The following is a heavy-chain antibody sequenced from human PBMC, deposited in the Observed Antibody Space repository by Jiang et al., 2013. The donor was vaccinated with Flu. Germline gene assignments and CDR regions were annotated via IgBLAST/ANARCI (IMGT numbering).Heavy chain of an antibody. CDR2: IYYSGST. D-gene: IGHD1-26*01. J-gene: IGHJ5*02. V-gene: IGHV4-61*01. CDR3: ARDRGGATRFRWFDP. CDR1: GGSVSSGSYY. Sequence: GLVKPSETLSLTCTVSGGSVSSGSYYWSWIRQPPGKGLEWIGYIYYSGSTNYNPSLKSRVTISVDTSKNQFSLKLSSVTAADTAVYYCARDRGGATRFRWFDPWGQGTLVTVSS.